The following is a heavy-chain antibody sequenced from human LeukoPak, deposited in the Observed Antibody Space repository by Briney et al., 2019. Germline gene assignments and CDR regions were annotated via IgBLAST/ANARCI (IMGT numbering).Heavy chain of an antibody. Sequence: QTGGSLILSCAASGFTFSTYGMHWVRQAPGTGLQSVAVILYDGSDKFYADSVKGRFTISRDNSKNTLYLLMNSLRPEDTAVYYCAKDDRLAVPGDYWGQGTLVTVSS. CDR2: ILYDGSDK. J-gene: IGHJ4*02. CDR1: GFTFSTYG. D-gene: IGHD6-19*01. CDR3: AKDDRLAVPGDY. V-gene: IGHV3-30*18.